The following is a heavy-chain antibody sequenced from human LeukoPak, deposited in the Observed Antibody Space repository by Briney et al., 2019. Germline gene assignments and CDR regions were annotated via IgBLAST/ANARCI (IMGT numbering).Heavy chain of an antibody. D-gene: IGHD2-2*01. J-gene: IGHJ4*02. Sequence: ASGTVSFTASGYTFSIYDINWVRQATGQGLEWMGWMNPNSGNTGYAQKFQGRVTMTRNTSINTAYMDLSSLRSEDTPVYYCARRYCSSTSCHYFDYWGQGTLVTVSS. CDR2: MNPNSGNT. CDR3: ARRYCSSTSCHYFDY. V-gene: IGHV1-8*01. CDR1: GYTFSIYD.